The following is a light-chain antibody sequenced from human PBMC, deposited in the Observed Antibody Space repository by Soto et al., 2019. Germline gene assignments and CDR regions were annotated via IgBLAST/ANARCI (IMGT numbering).Light chain of an antibody. CDR2: AVS. V-gene: IGLV2-14*01. CDR1: SSDVGGYDQ. J-gene: IGLJ2*01. Sequence: QSALTQPASVSGSPGQSIAISCTGTSSDVGGYDQVSWYQQHPGKVPKLMIYAVSNRPSGVSDRFSGSQSGNTASLTISGLQAEEEADYYCSSYTGSGTFFGGGTKLTVL. CDR3: SSYTGSGTF.